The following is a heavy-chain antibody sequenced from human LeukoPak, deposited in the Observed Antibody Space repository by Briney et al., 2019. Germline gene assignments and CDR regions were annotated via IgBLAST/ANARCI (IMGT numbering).Heavy chain of an antibody. CDR3: AKETPITFFGVVIPYYFHY. CDR1: GFTFSSYG. CDR2: IRYDGNNK. J-gene: IGHJ4*02. D-gene: IGHD3-3*01. V-gene: IGHV3-30*02. Sequence: PGGSLRLSCAASGFTFSSYGMHWVRQAPGKGLEWVAFIRYDGNNKYYADSVKGRFTISRDNSKNTLFLQMNSLRAEDTAVYYCAKETPITFFGVVIPYYFHYWGQGTLVTVSS.